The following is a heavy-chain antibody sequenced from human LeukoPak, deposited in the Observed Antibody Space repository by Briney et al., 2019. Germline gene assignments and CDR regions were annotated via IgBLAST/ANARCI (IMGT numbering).Heavy chain of an antibody. V-gene: IGHV7-4-1*02. J-gene: IGHJ4*02. CDR1: GYTFTSYA. Sequence: ASVKVSCKASGYTFTSYAMNWVRQAPGQGLERMGWINTNTGNPTYAQGFTGRFVFSLDTSVSTAYLEISNLKAEDTAVYYCARHDNDDDFDYWGQGTLVTVSS. CDR3: ARHDNDDDFDY. CDR2: INTNTGNP. D-gene: IGHD3-16*01.